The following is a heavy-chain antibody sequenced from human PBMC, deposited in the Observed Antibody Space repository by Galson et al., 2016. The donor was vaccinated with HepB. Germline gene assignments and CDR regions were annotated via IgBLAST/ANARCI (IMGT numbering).Heavy chain of an antibody. Sequence: SLRLSCAASGFTFSNFAMSWVRQAPGKGLEWVSAISGSGLGTHYVDYVQGRFTISRDNSKNTLYLQINSLRAEDTAVYYCAKERPAMAQGLIMNYYGMDGGGKGTTVTVTS. D-gene: IGHD3-10*01. CDR1: GFTFSNFA. CDR3: AKERPAMAQGLIMNYYGMDG. CDR2: ISGSGLGT. J-gene: IGHJ6*04. V-gene: IGHV3-23*01.